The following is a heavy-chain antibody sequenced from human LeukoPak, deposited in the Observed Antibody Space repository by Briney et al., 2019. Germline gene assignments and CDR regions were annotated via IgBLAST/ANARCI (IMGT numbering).Heavy chain of an antibody. CDR1: GLSLSSNN. CDR3: TRDLGLRRMI. J-gene: IGHJ2*01. Sequence: GGSLRLSCAASGLSLSSNNMHWVRQTPGGGLEWLSYISAGSGTVFSADSVKGRFSISRDNARESPFLQMNSLRVEDTGVYYCTRDLGLRRMIWGRGTLVIVSS. V-gene: IGHV3-48*04. CDR2: ISAGSGTV.